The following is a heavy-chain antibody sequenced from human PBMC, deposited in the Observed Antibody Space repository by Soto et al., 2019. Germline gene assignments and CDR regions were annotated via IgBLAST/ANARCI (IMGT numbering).Heavy chain of an antibody. V-gene: IGHV1-69*12. CDR1: GGTFSSYA. CDR2: IIPIFGTA. D-gene: IGHD4-17*01. CDR3: ATSHTNTKVAEYGYFSPTHLEEVFGP. Sequence: QVQLVQSGAEVKKPGSSVKVSCKASGGTFSSYAISWVRQAPGQGLEWMGGIIPIFGTANYAQKFQGRVRSTEDESTRTAYMELSSMRSEDTAGYYCATSHTNTKVAEYGYFSPTHLEEVFGPWGQGTLVTVSS. J-gene: IGHJ5*02.